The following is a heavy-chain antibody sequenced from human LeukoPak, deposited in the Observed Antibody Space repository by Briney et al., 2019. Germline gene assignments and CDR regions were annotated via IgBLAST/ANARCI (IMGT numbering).Heavy chain of an antibody. CDR1: GGSISGYY. V-gene: IGHV4-4*07. Sequence: SETLSLTCTVSGGSISGYYWSWIRQPAGKGLEWIGRIYTGGSTNYNPSLKSRVTMSVDTSKNQFSLKLSSVTAADTAVYYCARVVVAASGNYYYYYMDVWGKGTTVTISS. CDR3: ARVVVAASGNYYYYYMDV. CDR2: IYTGGST. D-gene: IGHD2-15*01. J-gene: IGHJ6*03.